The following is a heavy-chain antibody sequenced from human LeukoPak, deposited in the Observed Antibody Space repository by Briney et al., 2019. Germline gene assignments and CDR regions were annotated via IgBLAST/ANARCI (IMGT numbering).Heavy chain of an antibody. J-gene: IGHJ6*03. V-gene: IGHV4-59*01. CDR2: IYYSGTT. CDR1: GESISGFY. Sequence: SETLSLTCTVSGESISGFYWTWIRQPPGKGLEWIGYIYYSGTTNYNPSLKSRVTISVDTSKNQFSLKLSSVTAADTAVYYCARVSWFPGTSYYYMDVWGKGTTVTVSS. CDR3: ARVSWFPGTSYYYMDV. D-gene: IGHD1-1*01.